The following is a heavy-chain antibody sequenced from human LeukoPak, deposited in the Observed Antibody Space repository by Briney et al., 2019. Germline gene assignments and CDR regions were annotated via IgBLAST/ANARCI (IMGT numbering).Heavy chain of an antibody. D-gene: IGHD5-18*01. CDR3: AKDIGERGYKDY. CDR1: GFTFNDYG. V-gene: IGHV3-43*02. J-gene: IGHJ4*02. Sequence: GGSLRLSCAASGFTFNDYGMHWVRQAPGKGLXXVSLISGDGGTTYYADSVKGRFTISRDNSKNSLYLQMNSLRTEDTAFYYCAKDIGERGYKDYWGQGTLVTVSS. CDR2: ISGDGGTT.